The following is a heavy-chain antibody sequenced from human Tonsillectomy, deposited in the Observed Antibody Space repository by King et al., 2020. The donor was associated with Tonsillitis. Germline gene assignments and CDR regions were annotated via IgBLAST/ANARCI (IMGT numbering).Heavy chain of an antibody. J-gene: IGHJ4*02. CDR2: INQYGGDT. D-gene: IGHD1-1*01. CDR3: ATGPWELDY. Sequence: VQLVESGGGLVQPGGSLRLSCAASGFTFSSYWMVWVRQAPGKGREWVASINQYGGDTYYVDSVKGRFTISRDNAKKSVFLQMNSLTADDTAVYYCATGPWELDYWGQGTLVTVSS. V-gene: IGHV3-7*03. CDR1: GFTFSSYW.